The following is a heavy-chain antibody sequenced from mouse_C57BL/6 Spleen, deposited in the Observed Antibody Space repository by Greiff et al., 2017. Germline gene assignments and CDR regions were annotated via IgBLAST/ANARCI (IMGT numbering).Heavy chain of an antibody. D-gene: IGHD4-1*01. V-gene: IGHV1-9*01. Sequence: QVQLQQSGAELMKPGASVKLSCKATGYTFTGYWIEWVKQRPGHGLEWIGEILPGSGSTNYNEKFKGKATFTADTSSNTAYMQLSSLTTEDSAIYYCARRIWETEWFAYWGQGTLVTVSA. CDR2: ILPGSGST. CDR3: ARRIWETEWFAY. CDR1: GYTFTGYW. J-gene: IGHJ3*01.